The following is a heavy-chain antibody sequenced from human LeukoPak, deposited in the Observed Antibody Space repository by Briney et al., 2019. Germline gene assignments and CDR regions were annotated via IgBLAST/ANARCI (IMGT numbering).Heavy chain of an antibody. CDR1: GFTFSDYY. CDR3: AKRYCGGDCYFDN. Sequence: GSLRLSCAASGFTFSDYYMSWIRQAPGKGLEWVSYISSSGSTIYYADSVKGRFTITRDNSKNMLYLQMNSLRAEDTAVYYCAKRYCGGDCYFDNWGQGTLVTVSS. V-gene: IGHV3-11*01. J-gene: IGHJ4*02. CDR2: ISSSGSTI. D-gene: IGHD2-21*02.